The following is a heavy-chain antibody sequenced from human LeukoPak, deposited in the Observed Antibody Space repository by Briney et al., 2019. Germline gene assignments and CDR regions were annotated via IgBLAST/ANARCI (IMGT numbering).Heavy chain of an antibody. V-gene: IGHV3-30-3*01. J-gene: IGHJ4*02. CDR2: ISYDGSNK. D-gene: IGHD2-2*01. CDR3: ARGIQCSSTSCYAGSTFDY. CDR1: GFTFSSYA. Sequence: GGSLRLSCAASGFTFSSYAMHWVRQAPGKGLEWVAVISYDGSNKYYADSVKGRFTISGDNSKNTLYLQMNSLRAEDTAVYYCARGIQCSSTSCYAGSTFDYWGQGTLVTVSS.